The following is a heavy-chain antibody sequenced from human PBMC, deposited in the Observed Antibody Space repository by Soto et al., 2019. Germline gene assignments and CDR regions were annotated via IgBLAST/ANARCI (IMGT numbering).Heavy chain of an antibody. D-gene: IGHD5-18*01. J-gene: IGHJ4*02. V-gene: IGHV1-69*01. CDR2: IIPMFRTP. Sequence: QVQLVQSGAEVKKPGSSVTVSCKSSGGIFGSNAISWVRQAPGQGLEWMGGIIPMFRTPNDAQKFQGRVTITADESTSTAYMELNSLRSEDTAVYFCARDCVDTPMIYWGQGTLLTVSS. CDR1: GGIFGSNA. CDR3: ARDCVDTPMIY.